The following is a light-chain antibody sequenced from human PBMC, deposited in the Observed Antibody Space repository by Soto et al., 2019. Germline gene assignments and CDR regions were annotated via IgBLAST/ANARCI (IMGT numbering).Light chain of an antibody. CDR3: SSFTGSNYV. J-gene: IGLJ1*01. CDR2: DVS. Sequence: QSVLTQPVSVSGSPGQSITISRTGTISDVGGYNFVSWYQQYPGKAPKLMICDVSNRPSGVSNRFSGSKSGNTASLTISGLQAEDEADYYCSSFTGSNYVFGTGTKVTVL. V-gene: IGLV2-14*03. CDR1: ISDVGGYNF.